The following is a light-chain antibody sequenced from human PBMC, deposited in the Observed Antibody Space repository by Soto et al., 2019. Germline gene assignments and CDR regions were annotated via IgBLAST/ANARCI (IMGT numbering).Light chain of an antibody. CDR1: QSVLYSSNNKNY. CDR3: QQYYNTPYT. J-gene: IGKJ2*01. V-gene: IGKV4-1*01. CDR2: WSS. Sequence: IVMTQSPDSLAVSLGERATINCKSSQSVLYSSNNKNYLAWYQKKPGQPPKLLIYWSSTRESGVPDRFSGSGSGTDFTLTISSLQAEDVAVYYCQQYYNTPYTFGQGTKREIK.